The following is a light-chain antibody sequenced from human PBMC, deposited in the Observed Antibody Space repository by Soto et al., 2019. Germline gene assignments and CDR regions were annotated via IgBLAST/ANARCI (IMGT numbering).Light chain of an antibody. CDR1: QSVSRAN. Sequence: IFLAQSPFTLSLSPGERSTLCCRASQSVSRANFAWYQQKPGQAPRLLIYGASSRATGIPDRFSGSGSGTVFTTTINITEPDDFEVYYCNKYGNPNQKFGQGTKVDIK. V-gene: IGKV3-20*01. J-gene: IGKJ1*01. CDR2: GAS. CDR3: NKYGNPNQK.